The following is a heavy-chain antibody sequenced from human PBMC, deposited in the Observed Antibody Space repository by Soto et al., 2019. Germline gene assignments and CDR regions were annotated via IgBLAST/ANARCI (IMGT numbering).Heavy chain of an antibody. J-gene: IGHJ3*02. CDR1: GGSISSGGYS. Sequence: SETLSLTCAVSGGSISSGGYSWSWIRQPPGKGLEWIGYIYYSGSTNYNPSLKSRVTISVDTSKNQFSLKPSSVTAADTAVYYCARALILTGYYIHDAFDIWGQGTMVTVSS. CDR3: ARALILTGYYIHDAFDI. D-gene: IGHD3-9*01. CDR2: IYYSGST. V-gene: IGHV4-61*08.